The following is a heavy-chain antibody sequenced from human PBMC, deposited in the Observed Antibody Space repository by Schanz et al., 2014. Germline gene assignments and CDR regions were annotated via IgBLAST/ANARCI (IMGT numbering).Heavy chain of an antibody. J-gene: IGHJ6*03. V-gene: IGHV3-48*01. CDR1: EFSFSSFG. CDR2: ISSSSSTI. Sequence: VQLVECGGGLVQPGGSLRLSCAASEFSFSSFGMNWVRQAPGKGLEWVSYISSSSSTIYYADSVKGRFTISRDNAKNSLYLQMNSLRAEDTAVYYCARDHQWLARYYMDVWGKGTTVTVSS. CDR3: ARDHQWLARYYMDV. D-gene: IGHD6-19*01.